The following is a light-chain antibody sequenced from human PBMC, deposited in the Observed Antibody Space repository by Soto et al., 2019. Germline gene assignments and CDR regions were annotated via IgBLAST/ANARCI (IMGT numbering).Light chain of an antibody. CDR2: DVS. CDR3: CSYSGDYTWV. V-gene: IGLV2-11*01. J-gene: IGLJ3*02. Sequence: QSVLTQPRSVSGSLGQSVTISCAGTRSDVGGYNYVSWYQQYPGKAPKVMIYDVSKRPSGVPDRFSGSKSSNTATLTISGLQAEDETDYYCCSYSGDYTWVFGGGTKLTVL. CDR1: RSDVGGYNY.